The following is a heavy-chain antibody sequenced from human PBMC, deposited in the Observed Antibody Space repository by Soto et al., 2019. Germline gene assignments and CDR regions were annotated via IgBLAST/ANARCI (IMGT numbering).Heavy chain of an antibody. Sequence: QLQLQESGPGLAKPSETLSLTCSVSGGPISSGSYSWSWMRQPPGKRLEWIGYIYYSGTTNYNPSLKSRVTISVDTSKNQFSLKLSSVTAADTAVYYCARGGGSYYIAYWGQGTLVTVSS. J-gene: IGHJ4*02. D-gene: IGHD1-26*01. CDR1: GGPISSGSYS. V-gene: IGHV4-61*01. CDR3: ARGGGSYYIAY. CDR2: IYYSGTT.